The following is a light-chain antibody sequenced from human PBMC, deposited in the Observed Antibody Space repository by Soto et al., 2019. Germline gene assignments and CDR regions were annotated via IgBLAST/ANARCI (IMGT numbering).Light chain of an antibody. J-gene: IGKJ1*01. CDR3: HQYKNWPRT. V-gene: IGKV3-15*01. Sequence: EIVMTQSPATLSVSLGERATLSCRASQSVSSSLAWYQQKPGQAPRLLIYGASTRATGIPARFSASGSGTEFTLTISSLQSEDFAVFYCHQYKNWPRTFGQGTKVDIK. CDR1: QSVSSS. CDR2: GAS.